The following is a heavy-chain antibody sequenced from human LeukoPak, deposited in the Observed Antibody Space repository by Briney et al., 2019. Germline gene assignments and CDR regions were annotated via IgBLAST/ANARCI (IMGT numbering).Heavy chain of an antibody. J-gene: IGHJ6*03. D-gene: IGHD2-2*01. CDR2: INHSGST. CDR3: ARGERYQLPVVAATPYYYYMDV. Sequence: PSETLSLTCAVYGGSFSGYYWSWIRQPPGKGLEWIGEINHSGSTNCNPSLKSRVTISVDTSKNQFSLKLSSVTAADTAVYYCARGERYQLPVVAATPYYYYMDVWGKGTTVTVSS. CDR1: GGSFSGYY. V-gene: IGHV4-34*01.